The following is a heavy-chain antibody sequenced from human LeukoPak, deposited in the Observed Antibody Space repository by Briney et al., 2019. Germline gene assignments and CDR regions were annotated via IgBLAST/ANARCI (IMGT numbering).Heavy chain of an antibody. V-gene: IGHV1-2*06. J-gene: IGHJ4*02. CDR1: GYTLTDYY. D-gene: IGHD3-22*01. CDR3: ARVGYYESSSHYEY. CDR2: INPNSGGT. Sequence: ASVKVSCKASGYTLTDYYMHWVRQAPGQGLEWMGRINPNSGGTNYAQKFQGRVTMTRDTSISTVYMELSRLRSDDTAVYYCARVGYYESSSHYEYWGQGTLVTVSS.